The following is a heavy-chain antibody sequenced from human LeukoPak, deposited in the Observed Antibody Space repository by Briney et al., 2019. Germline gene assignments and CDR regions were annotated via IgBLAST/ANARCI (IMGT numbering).Heavy chain of an antibody. CDR3: ARGAPYGGHGY. Sequence: PSETLSLTCAVYGGSFSGYYWSWIRQPPGKGLEWIGEINHSGSTNYNPSLKSRVTISVDTSKNQFSLKLSSVTAADTAVYYCARGAPYGGHGYWGQGTLVTVSS. V-gene: IGHV4-34*01. CDR2: INHSGST. CDR1: GGSFSGYY. D-gene: IGHD3-16*01. J-gene: IGHJ4*02.